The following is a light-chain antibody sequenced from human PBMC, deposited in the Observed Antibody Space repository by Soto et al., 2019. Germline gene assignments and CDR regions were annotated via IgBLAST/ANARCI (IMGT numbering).Light chain of an antibody. V-gene: IGLV2-23*01. J-gene: IGLJ1*01. CDR2: EGS. Sequence: QSALTQPASVSGSPGQSITISCTGTSSDVGSYNLVSWYQHHPGKAPKLMIYEGSKRPSGVSDRFSGSKSGNTASLTISGLQAEDEADSYCCSYAGSRTYDFGTGTKVTVL. CDR3: CSYAGSRTYD. CDR1: SSDVGSYNL.